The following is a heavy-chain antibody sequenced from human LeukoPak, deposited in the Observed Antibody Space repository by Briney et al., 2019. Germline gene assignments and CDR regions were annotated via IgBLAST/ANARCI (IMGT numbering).Heavy chain of an antibody. CDR1: GFTFSAYA. D-gene: IGHD1-14*01. V-gene: IGHV3-64D*09. J-gene: IGHJ4*02. CDR3: VKITSVAGGDC. Sequence: GGSLRLSCSASGFTFSAYAMYWVRQAPGKRLEYVSGISNNGGSSFYADSVKGRFTISRDNSKNTLYLQVSSLSAEDTALYYCVKITSVAGGDCWGQGTRLTVSS. CDR2: ISNNGGSS.